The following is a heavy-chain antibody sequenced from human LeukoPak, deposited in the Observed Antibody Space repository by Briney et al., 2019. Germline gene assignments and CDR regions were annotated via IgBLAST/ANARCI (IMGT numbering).Heavy chain of an antibody. J-gene: IGHJ4*02. D-gene: IGHD2/OR15-2a*01. CDR3: ARESQSMKLDY. CDR1: GYSMSSGYY. Sequence: SETLSLTCTVSGYSMSSGYYWGWIRQPPGKGLEWIGSMYYSGSTYYNPSLKSRVTISADTPKNQFSLRLSSVTAADTAVYYCARESQSMKLDYWGQGTLVTVSS. CDR2: MYYSGST. V-gene: IGHV4-38-2*02.